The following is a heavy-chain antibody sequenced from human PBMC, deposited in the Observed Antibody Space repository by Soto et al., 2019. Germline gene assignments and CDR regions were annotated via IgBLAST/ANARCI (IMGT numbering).Heavy chain of an antibody. CDR2: VYTVGTT. CDR3: ARSPQTHSYAQFDS. CDR1: GGSVSANSYY. Sequence: SETLSLTCTVSGGSVSANSYYWSWIRQPAGKGLEWIGRVYTVGTTNYNPSLQSRVTMSIDTSKNQFSLRLTSVTAADTAVYYCARSPQTHSYAQFDSWGQGSLVTVSS. D-gene: IGHD3-16*01. V-gene: IGHV4-4*07. J-gene: IGHJ4*02.